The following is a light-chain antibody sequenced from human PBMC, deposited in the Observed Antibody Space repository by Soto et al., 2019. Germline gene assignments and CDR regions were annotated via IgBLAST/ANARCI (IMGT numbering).Light chain of an antibody. J-gene: IGKJ4*01. Sequence: DIQMTQSPSSLSASVGDRVTITCRASQSISTYLSWYQHRPGKAPKLLIYSASTLQSGVPPRFSGSGSGTDFTLIISSLQPDDFATYYCQQSFITLTFGGGTKVEIK. V-gene: IGKV1-39*01. CDR2: SAS. CDR1: QSISTY. CDR3: QQSFITLT.